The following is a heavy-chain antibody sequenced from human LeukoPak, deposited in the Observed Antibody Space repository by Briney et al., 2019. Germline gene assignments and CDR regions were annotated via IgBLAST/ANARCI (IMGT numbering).Heavy chain of an antibody. D-gene: IGHD3-22*01. V-gene: IGHV4-34*01. CDR2: INHSGST. J-gene: IGHJ4*02. CDR1: GGSFSGYY. Sequence: SETLSLTCAVYGGSFSGYYWSWIRQPLGKGLEWIGEINHSGSTNYNPSLKSRVTISVDTSKNQFSLKLSSVTAADTAVYYCARVRTGYYSRWGQGTLVTVSS. CDR3: ARVRTGYYSR.